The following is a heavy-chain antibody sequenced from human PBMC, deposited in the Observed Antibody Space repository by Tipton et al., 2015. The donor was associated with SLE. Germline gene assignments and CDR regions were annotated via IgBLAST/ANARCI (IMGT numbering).Heavy chain of an antibody. CDR2: VYGGGTP. D-gene: IGHD3-22*01. CDR1: GDSISSNNFF. V-gene: IGHV4-61*02. J-gene: IGHJ4*02. CDR3: ALQYDNSGYYWF. Sequence: TLSLTRSVSGDSISSNNFFWTWIRQPAGKGLEWIGRVYGGGTPAYRPSLKSRVSISVDTSKNQFSLRLTSVTAADTAMYYCALQYDNSGYYWFWGQGTLVTVSP.